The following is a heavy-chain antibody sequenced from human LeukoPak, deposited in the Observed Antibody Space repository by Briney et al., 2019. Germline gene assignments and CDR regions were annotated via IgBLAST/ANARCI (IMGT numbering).Heavy chain of an antibody. CDR3: ARGTYYYDSSGYYDKPFDY. CDR1: GGSISSSSYY. Sequence: PSETLSLTCTVSGGSISSSSYYWGWIRQPPGKGLEWIGRIYYSGSTYYNPSLKSRVTISVDTSKNQFSLKLSSVTAADTAVYYCARGTYYYDSSGYYDKPFDYWGQGTLVTVSS. J-gene: IGHJ4*02. CDR2: IYYSGST. V-gene: IGHV4-39*07. D-gene: IGHD3-22*01.